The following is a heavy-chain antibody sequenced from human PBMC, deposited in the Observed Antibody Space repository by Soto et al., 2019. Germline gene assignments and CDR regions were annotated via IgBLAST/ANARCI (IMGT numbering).Heavy chain of an antibody. V-gene: IGHV2-5*02. Sequence: QITLKESGPALVKPTQTLTLTCTFSGFSLTTSGGGVGWIRQPPGKALEWLALIYWDDDKRYCPSLRSRLTITKDTSRNLVVLTMTNMDPVDTATYFCAHRLALNSDWNYGRFDYWGQGTLVTVSS. CDR1: GFSLTTSGGG. CDR3: AHRLALNSDWNYGRFDY. J-gene: IGHJ4*02. D-gene: IGHD1-7*01. CDR2: IYWDDDK.